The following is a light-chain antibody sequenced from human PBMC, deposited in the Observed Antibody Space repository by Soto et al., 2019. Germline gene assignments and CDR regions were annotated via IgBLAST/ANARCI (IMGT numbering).Light chain of an antibody. CDR2: GTS. V-gene: IGKV3-15*01. Sequence: EIVMTQSPATLSWSPGERATLSCRASQSVSSNLAWYQQKPGQAPRLLIYGTSTRATDVPARFSGSGSGTEFTLTISSLQSEDFAVYYCQQRSNWPLTFGGGTKVDIK. CDR3: QQRSNWPLT. CDR1: QSVSSN. J-gene: IGKJ4*01.